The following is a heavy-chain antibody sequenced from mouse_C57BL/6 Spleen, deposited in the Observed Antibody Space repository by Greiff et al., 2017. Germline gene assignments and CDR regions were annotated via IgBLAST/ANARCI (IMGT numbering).Heavy chain of an antibody. CDR1: GYTFTSYT. Sequence: VQLQQSGAELARPGASVKMSCKASGYTFTSYTMHWVKQRPGQGLEWIGYINPSSGYTKYNQKFKDKATLTADKSSSTAYMQLSSLTSEDSAVYYCARSPPGSALDYWGQGTTLTVSS. CDR2: INPSSGYT. J-gene: IGHJ2*01. D-gene: IGHD1-1*01. V-gene: IGHV1-4*01. CDR3: ARSPPGSALDY.